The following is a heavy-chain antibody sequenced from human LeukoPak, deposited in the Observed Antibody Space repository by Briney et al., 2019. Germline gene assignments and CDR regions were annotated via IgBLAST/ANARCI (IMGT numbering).Heavy chain of an antibody. CDR3: SREGRWLQLGFDY. CDR2: IYSSGST. V-gene: IGHV4-59*01. J-gene: IGHJ4*02. Sequence: SETLSLTCTVSGGSISSYYWSWIRQSPGKGLEWIGYIYSSGSTNYNPSLKSRVTISVDTSKSQFSLKLSSVTAADTAVYFCSREGRWLQLGFDYWGRGTLVTVSS. D-gene: IGHD5-24*01. CDR1: GGSISSYY.